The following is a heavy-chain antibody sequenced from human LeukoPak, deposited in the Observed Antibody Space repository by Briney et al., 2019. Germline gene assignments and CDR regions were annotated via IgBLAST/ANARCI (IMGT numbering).Heavy chain of an antibody. J-gene: IGHJ4*02. V-gene: IGHV3-30*02. CDR1: GFSFITYG. CDR3: AKGKASTGQHYFDY. CDR2: ISYDGSDK. Sequence: GGSLRLSCAASGFSFITYGMHWVRQAPGKGLEWVAFISYDGSDKEYADSMKGRFTISRDNSKNTLYLQMNSLRAEDTAVYYCAKGKASTGQHYFDYWGQGTLVTVSS. D-gene: IGHD1-1*01.